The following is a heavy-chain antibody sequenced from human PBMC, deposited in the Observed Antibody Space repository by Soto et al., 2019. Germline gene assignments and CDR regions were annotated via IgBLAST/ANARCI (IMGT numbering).Heavy chain of an antibody. CDR2: IIPIFGTA. J-gene: IGHJ4*02. Sequence: QVQLVQSGAEVKKPGSSVKVSCTASGGTFSSYAISWVRQAPGQGLEWMGGIIPIFGTANYAQKFQGRVTITADESTRTAYMELSSLRSEDTAVYYCSRAGIGYGSGSPPHWGQGTLVTVSS. CDR3: SRAGIGYGSGSPPH. V-gene: IGHV1-69*01. D-gene: IGHD3-10*01. CDR1: GGTFSSYA.